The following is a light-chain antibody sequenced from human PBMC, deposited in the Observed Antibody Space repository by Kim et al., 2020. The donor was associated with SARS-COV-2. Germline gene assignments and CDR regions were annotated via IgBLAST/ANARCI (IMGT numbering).Light chain of an antibody. CDR3: AAWDDSLNGWV. V-gene: IGLV1-44*01. Sequence: GQRVTISCSGSSSNIGSNTVNWYQQLPGTAPKLLSYSNNQRPSGVPDLCSGSKSGTSASLAISGLQSEDEADYYCAAWDDSLNGWVFGGGTQLTVL. J-gene: IGLJ3*02. CDR1: SSNIGSNT. CDR2: SNN.